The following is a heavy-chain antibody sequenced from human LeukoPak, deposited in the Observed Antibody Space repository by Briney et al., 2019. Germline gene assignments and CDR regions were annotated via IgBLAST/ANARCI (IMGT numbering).Heavy chain of an antibody. CDR1: GHSFTSYW. Sequence: SGESLKISFKGSGHSFTSYWIGWVRQIPGKGLGWMGIIYPGDSDTRYSPSCQGQVTTSADKSISTAYVQWNSLKASDSAMFYCARLADSSGYYLDYWGQGTLVTVSS. CDR2: IYPGDSDT. D-gene: IGHD3-22*01. J-gene: IGHJ4*02. CDR3: ARLADSSGYYLDY. V-gene: IGHV5-51*01.